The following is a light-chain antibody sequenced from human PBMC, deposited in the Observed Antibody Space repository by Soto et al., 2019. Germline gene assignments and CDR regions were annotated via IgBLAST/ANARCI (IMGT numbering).Light chain of an antibody. CDR1: QRVSTF. Sequence: IVFTQSPGTLSLSKGDRATLSCRASQRVSTFLAWYQQRPGQAPRLLISEASNRATGIPARFSGSGSGTDFTLTISSLEPEDFAVYYCQQSHNWPRTFGQGTKVDIK. J-gene: IGKJ1*01. CDR3: QQSHNWPRT. CDR2: EAS. V-gene: IGKV3-11*01.